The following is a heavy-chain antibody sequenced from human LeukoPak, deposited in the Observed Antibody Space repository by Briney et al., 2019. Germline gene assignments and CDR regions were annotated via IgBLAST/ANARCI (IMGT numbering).Heavy chain of an antibody. V-gene: IGHV1-8*01. Sequence: DSVTVSCKASGYTFTNYDINWVRQPPGQGLEWMGWMNPNSGNTGYAQKFQGRVTMTRSTYISTAYMELSSLRSEDTGAYYCARGRTTVIDFDDWGQGRVVSVSS. CDR2: MNPNSGNT. J-gene: IGHJ4*02. CDR1: GYTFTNYD. D-gene: IGHD4-17*01. CDR3: ARGRTTVIDFDD.